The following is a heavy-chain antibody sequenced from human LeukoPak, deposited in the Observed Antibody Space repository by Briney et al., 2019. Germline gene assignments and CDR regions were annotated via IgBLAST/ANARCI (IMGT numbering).Heavy chain of an antibody. V-gene: IGHV3-48*01. CDR1: GFTFSSYS. J-gene: IGHJ3*02. Sequence: GGSLRLSCAASGFTFSSYSMTWVRQAPGKGLEWVSYISSSSSTIYYADSVKGRFTISRDNAKNSLYLQMNSLRAEDTAVYYCARAVWQWLFTDAFDIWGQGTMVTVSS. CDR3: ARAVWQWLFTDAFDI. CDR2: ISSSSSTI. D-gene: IGHD6-19*01.